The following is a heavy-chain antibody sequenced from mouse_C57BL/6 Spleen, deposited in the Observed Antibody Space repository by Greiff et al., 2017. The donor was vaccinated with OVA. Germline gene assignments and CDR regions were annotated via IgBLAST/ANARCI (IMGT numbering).Heavy chain of an antibody. CDR1: GFTFSDYY. J-gene: IGHJ2*01. CDR3: ARHYYGSSYFDY. CDR2: INYDDSST. D-gene: IGHD1-1*01. Sequence: EVKLVESEGGLVQPGSSMKLSCTASGFTFSDYYMAWVRQVPEKGLEWVANINYDDSSTYYLDSLKSRFIISRDNAKNILYLQMSNLKSEDTATYYCARHYYGSSYFDYWGQGTTLTVSS. V-gene: IGHV5-16*01.